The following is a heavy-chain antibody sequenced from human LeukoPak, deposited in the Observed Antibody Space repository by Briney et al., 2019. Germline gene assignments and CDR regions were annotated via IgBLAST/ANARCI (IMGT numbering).Heavy chain of an antibody. CDR1: GFTFGSYW. Sequence: GGSLRLSCAASGFTFGSYWMNWVRQAPGKGLEWVANIKLDGSEKYYVDSVKGRFTISRDNAENSLYLQMNSLRAEDTAVYYCARGGGDYWGRGTPVTVSS. J-gene: IGHJ4*02. CDR3: ARGGGDY. CDR2: IKLDGSEK. D-gene: IGHD3-3*01. V-gene: IGHV3-7*01.